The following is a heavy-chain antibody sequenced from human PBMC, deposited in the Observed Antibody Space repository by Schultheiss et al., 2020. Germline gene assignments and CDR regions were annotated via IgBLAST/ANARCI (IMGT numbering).Heavy chain of an antibody. CDR1: GFTFSSYG. D-gene: IGHD6-13*01. J-gene: IGHJ4*02. CDR3: AKRYSASWRTFDY. Sequence: GESLKISCAASGFTFSSYGMHWVRQAPGKGLEWVAVISYDGSNKYYADSVKGRFTISRDNSKNTLYLQMDSLRAEDTALYYCAKRYSASWRTFDYWGQGTLVTVSS. V-gene: IGHV3-30*18. CDR2: ISYDGSNK.